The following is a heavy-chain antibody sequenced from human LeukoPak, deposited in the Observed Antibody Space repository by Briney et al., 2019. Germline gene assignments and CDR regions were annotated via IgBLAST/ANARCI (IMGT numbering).Heavy chain of an antibody. J-gene: IGHJ4*02. CDR1: GGSISSSSYY. V-gene: IGHV4-39*01. CDR2: IYYSGST. D-gene: IGHD6-19*01. CDR3: ATQLAVVIGYYFDY. Sequence: PSETLSLTCTVSGGSISSSSYYRGWIRQPPGKGLEWIGSIYYSGSTYYNPSLKSRVTISVDTSKNQFSLKLSSVTAADTAVYYCATQLAVVIGYYFDYWGQGTLVTVSS.